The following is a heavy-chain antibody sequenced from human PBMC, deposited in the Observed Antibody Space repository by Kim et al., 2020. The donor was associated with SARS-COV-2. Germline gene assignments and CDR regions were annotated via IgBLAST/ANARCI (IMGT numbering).Heavy chain of an antibody. J-gene: IGHJ4*02. V-gene: IGHV3-23*01. D-gene: IGHD3-10*01. Sequence: GGSLRLSCAASGFTFSSYAMSWVRQAPGKGLEWVSAISGSGGSTYYADSVKGRFTISRDNSKNTLYLQMNSLRAEDTAVYYCAKDGGYYYGSGSSLRDDYWGQGTLVTVSS. CDR2: ISGSGGST. CDR1: GFTFSSYA. CDR3: AKDGGYYYGSGSSLRDDY.